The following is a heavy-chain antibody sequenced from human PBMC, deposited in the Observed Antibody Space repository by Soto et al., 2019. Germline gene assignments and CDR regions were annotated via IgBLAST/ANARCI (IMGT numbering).Heavy chain of an antibody. D-gene: IGHD6-19*01. J-gene: IGHJ4*02. V-gene: IGHV3-74*01. Sequence: GGALRLSCAGSGFTFSGNWMQSVRQDPGKGLVWVSRLNSDGTSANYADAVKGRFTISRDNAKNTLFLQMNSLTAEDTALYYCARGPSGWFGFDYWGQGTLVTVSS. CDR1: GFTFSGNW. CDR2: LNSDGTSA. CDR3: ARGPSGWFGFDY.